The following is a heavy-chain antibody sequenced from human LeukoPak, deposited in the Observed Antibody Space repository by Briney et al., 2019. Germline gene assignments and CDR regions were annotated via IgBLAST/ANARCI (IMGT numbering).Heavy chain of an antibody. CDR1: GVTPSGYA. CDR2: ISGSADNT. Sequence: GSPRPSRTASGVTPSGYAMSWGPQGPGEGLEWVSTISGSADNTNYAEAVKGRFTISRDNSKNTMYLQMNSLRAEDTAVYYCAKQGFGCWGQGTLVTVSS. CDR3: AKQGFGC. J-gene: IGHJ4*02. V-gene: IGHV3-23*01.